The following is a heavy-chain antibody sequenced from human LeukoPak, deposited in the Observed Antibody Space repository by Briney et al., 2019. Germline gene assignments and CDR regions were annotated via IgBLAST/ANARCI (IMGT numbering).Heavy chain of an antibody. CDR1: GGSISSGGYY. J-gene: IGHJ6*02. D-gene: IGHD3-22*01. V-gene: IGHV4-31*03. CDR2: IYYSGST. CDR3: ASQGYYDSSGYLPDV. Sequence: SETLSLTCTVSGGSISSGGYYWSWIRQHPGKGLEWIGYIYYSGSTYYNPSLKSRVTISVDTSKNQFSLKLSSVTAADTAVYYCASQGYYDSSGYLPDVWGQGTTVTVSS.